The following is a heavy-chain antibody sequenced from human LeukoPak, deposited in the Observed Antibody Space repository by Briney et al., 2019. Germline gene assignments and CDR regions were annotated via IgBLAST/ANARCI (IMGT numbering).Heavy chain of an antibody. V-gene: IGHV3-73*01. D-gene: IGHD2-2*01. J-gene: IGHJ4*02. CDR3: AKDLRYQEYHFDY. CDR1: GLTFSGSA. CDR2: IRSKANSYVT. Sequence: GGSLRLSCAASGLTFSGSAMHWVRQASGKGLEWVGRIRSKANSYVTAYATSVTGRFTISRDDSKNTLYLQMNSLRGEDTAVYFCAKDLRYQEYHFDYWGQGTLVTVSS.